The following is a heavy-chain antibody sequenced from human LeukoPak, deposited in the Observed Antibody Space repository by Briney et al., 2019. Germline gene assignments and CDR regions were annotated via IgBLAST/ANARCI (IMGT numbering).Heavy chain of an antibody. J-gene: IGHJ5*02. V-gene: IGHV4-39*01. Sequence: SETLSLTCTVSGGSISSHTYSWGWIRQPPGKGLEWIGTLSYSAHTFYSSSLKSRVTVSGDTSKNQFSLILTSVTAADTAVYYCARHKGPHIIRGVLRNNWFDPWGQGTLVTVSS. CDR3: ARHKGPHIIRGVLRNNWFDP. D-gene: IGHD3-10*01. CDR2: LSYSAHT. CDR1: GGSISSHTYS.